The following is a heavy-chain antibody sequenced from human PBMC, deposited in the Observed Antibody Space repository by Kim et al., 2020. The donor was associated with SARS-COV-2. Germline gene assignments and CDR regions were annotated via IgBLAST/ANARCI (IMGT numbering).Heavy chain of an antibody. CDR1: GGSFSGYY. CDR3: AREIARTTYFDY. J-gene: IGHJ4*02. Sequence: SETLSLTCAVYGGSFSGYYWSWIRQPPGKGLEWIGEINHSGSTNYNPSLKSRVTISVDTSKNQFSLKLSSVTAADTAMYYCAREIARTTYFDYWGQGTLVTVSS. CDR2: INHSGST. D-gene: IGHD1-7*01. V-gene: IGHV4-34*01.